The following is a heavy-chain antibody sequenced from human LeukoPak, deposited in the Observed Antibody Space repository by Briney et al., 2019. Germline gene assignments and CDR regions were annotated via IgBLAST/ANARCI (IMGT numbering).Heavy chain of an antibody. CDR2: IYYNGST. J-gene: IGHJ2*01. CDR1: GGSISGYY. D-gene: IGHD4-23*01. V-gene: IGHV4-59*01. Sequence: SETLSLTCSVSGGSISGYYWSWIRQPPGKGLEWIGFIYYNGSTNYNPSLKSRITISVDTSKNQFSLRLNSVTAADTAIFYCARIRRYDYDGFRPGWVYWYFDVWGRGTLVTVSS. CDR3: ARIRRYDYDGFRPGWVYWYFDV.